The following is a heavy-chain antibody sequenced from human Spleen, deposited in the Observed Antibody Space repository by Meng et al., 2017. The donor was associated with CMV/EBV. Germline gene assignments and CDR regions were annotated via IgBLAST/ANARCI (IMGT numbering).Heavy chain of an antibody. Sequence: ASVKVSCKVSGYTLSESSRLWVRQAPGKGLEWMGSFDFEDGEIMYAQKFQGRVTMTTDTSTSTAYMELRSLTSDDTALYYCAREMASYGGSYYDDYWGQGTLVTVSS. CDR1: GYTLSESS. J-gene: IGHJ4*02. V-gene: IGHV1-24*01. CDR3: AREMASYGGSYYDDY. D-gene: IGHD1-26*01. CDR2: FDFEDGEI.